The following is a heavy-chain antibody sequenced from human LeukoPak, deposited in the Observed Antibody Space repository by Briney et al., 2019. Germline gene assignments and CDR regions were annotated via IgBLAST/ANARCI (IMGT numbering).Heavy chain of an antibody. D-gene: IGHD3-9*01. CDR1: GYTLTELS. CDR3: ARGFDWLEYYFDY. V-gene: IGHV1-24*01. CDR2: FDPEDGET. J-gene: IGHJ4*02. Sequence: GASVKVSCKVSGYTLTELSMHWVRQAPGKGLEWMGGFDPEDGETIYAQKFQGRVTMTEDTSTDTAYMELSRLRSDDTAVYHCARGFDWLEYYFDYWGQGTLVTVSS.